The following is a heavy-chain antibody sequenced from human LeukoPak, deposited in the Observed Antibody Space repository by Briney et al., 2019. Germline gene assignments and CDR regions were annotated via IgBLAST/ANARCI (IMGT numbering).Heavy chain of an antibody. CDR3: ARVGRWGAAMEFFDY. D-gene: IGHD5-18*01. V-gene: IGHV3-33*01. Sequence: PGGSLRLSCAASGFIFSSYGMHWVRQAPGKGLEWVAVIWYDGSNKYYADSVKGRFTISRDNSKNTLYLQMNSLRAEDTAVYYCARVGRWGAAMEFFDYWGQGTLVTVSS. CDR2: IWYDGSNK. J-gene: IGHJ4*02. CDR1: GFIFSSYG.